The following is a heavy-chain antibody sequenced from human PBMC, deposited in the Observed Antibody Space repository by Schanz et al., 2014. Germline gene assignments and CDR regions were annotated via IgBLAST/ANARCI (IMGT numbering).Heavy chain of an antibody. Sequence: EVQLVESGGGLVKPGGSLRLSCAASGFTFSTYWMHWVRQAPGKGLEWVAVIYSGGSTFYTDSVKGRFTISRDNSKNTLYLQMNSLIAEDTAVYYCAKCIGWYGRCAFDIWGQGTMVTVSS. CDR1: GFTFSTYW. CDR2: IYSGGST. D-gene: IGHD6-19*01. CDR3: AKCIGWYGRCAFDI. V-gene: IGHV3-66*01. J-gene: IGHJ3*02.